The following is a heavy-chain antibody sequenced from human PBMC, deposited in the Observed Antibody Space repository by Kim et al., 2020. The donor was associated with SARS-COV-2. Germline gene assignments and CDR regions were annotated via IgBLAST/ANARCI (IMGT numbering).Heavy chain of an antibody. D-gene: IGHD3-22*01. Sequence: GGSLRLSCAASRFSFSSYAMSWVRQAPGKWLEWVSAITGSGVSTYYADSVKGRFTISRDNSKNTLYLQMNSLRAEDTAVYYCPRNQGSYYYDSSGHFDYWGQGTLVTVSS. J-gene: IGHJ4*02. CDR2: ITGSGVST. CDR1: RFSFSSYA. V-gene: IGHV3-23*01. CDR3: PRNQGSYYYDSSGHFDY.